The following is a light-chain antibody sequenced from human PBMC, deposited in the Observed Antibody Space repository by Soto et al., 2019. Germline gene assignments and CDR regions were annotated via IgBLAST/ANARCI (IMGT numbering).Light chain of an antibody. CDR2: KAS. Sequence: DIQMTQSPSTLSASVGDRVTITCRASQSISTWLAWYQQKPGKAPKVLIYKASSLETGGPSRFSCSGSGTEFPLTISILQPDEFATYYWQQYNSLWAFGQGTKVEIK. CDR3: QQYNSLWA. V-gene: IGKV1-5*03. J-gene: IGKJ1*01. CDR1: QSISTW.